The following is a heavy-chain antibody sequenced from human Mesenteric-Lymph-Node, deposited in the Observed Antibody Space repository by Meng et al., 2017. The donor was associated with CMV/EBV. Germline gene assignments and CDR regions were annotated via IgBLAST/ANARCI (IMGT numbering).Heavy chain of an antibody. V-gene: IGHV4-39*07. CDR1: GGSISSSSYF. J-gene: IGHJ3*02. D-gene: IGHD6-6*01. CDR2: IYYSGST. Sequence: SETLSLTCTVSGGSISSSSYFWAWIRLHPEKGLEWIGSIYYSGSTLYNPSLKSRAAISKDTSNNRFSLKLRSVTAADTAIYYCAREVDAARDSDAFDIWGQGTMVTVSS. CDR3: AREVDAARDSDAFDI.